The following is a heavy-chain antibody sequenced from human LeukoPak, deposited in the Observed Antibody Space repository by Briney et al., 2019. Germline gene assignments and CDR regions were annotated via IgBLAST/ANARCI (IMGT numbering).Heavy chain of an antibody. CDR1: GFTFTNYE. V-gene: IGHV3-23*01. CDR2: ISGSGDSV. D-gene: IGHD3-22*01. Sequence: PGGSLRLSCAASGFTFTNYEMSWVRQAPGKGLEWLSSISGSGDSVFYADSVKGRFTISRDNSENTLYLQMNSLRAEDTAVYYCAKDTAREIVVAKDYWGQGTLVTVSS. J-gene: IGHJ4*02. CDR3: AKDTAREIVVAKDY.